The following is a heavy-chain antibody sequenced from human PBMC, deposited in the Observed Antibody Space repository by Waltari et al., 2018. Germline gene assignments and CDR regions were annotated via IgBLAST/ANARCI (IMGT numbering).Heavy chain of an antibody. J-gene: IGHJ4*02. CDR1: GYTFTSYG. CDR3: ARGRKRGLQLVY. V-gene: IGHV1-18*01. CDR2: ISAYNGNT. D-gene: IGHD5-12*01. Sequence: QVQLVQSGAEVKKPGASVKVSCKASGYTFTSYGIRWVRQAPGQGLEWMGWISAYNGNTNYAQKFQGRVTMTRNTSISTAYMELSSLRSEDTAVYYCARGRKRGLQLVYWGQGTLVTVSS.